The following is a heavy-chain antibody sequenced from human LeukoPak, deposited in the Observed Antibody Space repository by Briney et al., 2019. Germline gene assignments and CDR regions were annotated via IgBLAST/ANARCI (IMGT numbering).Heavy chain of an antibody. D-gene: IGHD3-9*01. CDR1: GGSISGSSYY. CDR2: IYYSGST. J-gene: IGHJ5*02. CDR3: ARGRDYDILTGSPLYNWFDP. Sequence: SETLSLTCTVSGGSISGSSYYWGWIRQPPGKGLEWIGSIYYSGSTYYNPSLKSRVTISVDTSKNQFSLKLSSVTAADTAVYYCARGRDYDILTGSPLYNWFDPWGQGTLVTVSS. V-gene: IGHV4-39*07.